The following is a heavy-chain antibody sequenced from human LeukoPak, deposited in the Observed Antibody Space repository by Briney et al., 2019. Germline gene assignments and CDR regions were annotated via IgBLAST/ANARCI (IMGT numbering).Heavy chain of an antibody. CDR2: ISGSGGSR. D-gene: IGHD1-1*01. CDR1: GFSFSSYD. V-gene: IGHV3-23*01. CDR3: AKATTAAEYYFDF. Sequence: PGGSLRLSCAASGFSFSSYDMSWVHQAPGKGLEWVSGISGSGGSRYYADSVKGRFTISRDNSKNTLYLQMNSLRAEDTAIYYCAKATTAAEYYFDFWGQGTLVTVSS. J-gene: IGHJ4*02.